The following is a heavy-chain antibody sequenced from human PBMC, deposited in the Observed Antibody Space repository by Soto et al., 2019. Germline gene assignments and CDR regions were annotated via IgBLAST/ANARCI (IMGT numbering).Heavy chain of an antibody. D-gene: IGHD3-10*01. V-gene: IGHV3-11*01. J-gene: IGHJ4*02. CDR1: GFTFSDYY. Sequence: GGSLRLSCAASGFTFSDYYMSWIRQAPGKGLEWVSYISSSGSTIYYADSVKGRFTISRDNAKNSLYLQMNSLRAEDTAVYYCAREDPYYYGSGSYFDYWGQGTLVTVPQ. CDR3: AREDPYYYGSGSYFDY. CDR2: ISSSGSTI.